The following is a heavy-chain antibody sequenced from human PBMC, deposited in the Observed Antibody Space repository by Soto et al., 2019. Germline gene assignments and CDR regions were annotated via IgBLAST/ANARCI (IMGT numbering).Heavy chain of an antibody. CDR2: ISSLSTYT. CDR3: AREPPLSSIVVVGVDDC. D-gene: IGHD2-15*01. CDR1: GFSFSSYN. J-gene: IGHJ4*02. Sequence: EVQLVESGGGLVKPGGSLRLSCAASGFSFSSYNMNWVRQAPGKGLEWVSSISSLSTYTNYADSVKGRFTISRDNDKNSLYLQMDSLRVEDTAVYYCAREPPLSSIVVVGVDDCWGQGTLVTVSS. V-gene: IGHV3-21*02.